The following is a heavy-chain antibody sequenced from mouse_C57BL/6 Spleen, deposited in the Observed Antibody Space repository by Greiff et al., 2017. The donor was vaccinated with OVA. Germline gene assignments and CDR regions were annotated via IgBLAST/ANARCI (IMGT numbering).Heavy chain of an antibody. Sequence: QVQLQQPGAELVKPGASVKLSCTASGYTFTSYSMHWVQQRPGQGLEWIGTIHPNSGSTNYTEKFKSKATLTVDKSPSTAYMQLSSLTSEDSAVDCCARHFDYWGQGTTVTVSS. CDR3: ARHFDY. J-gene: IGHJ2*01. V-gene: IGHV1-64*01. CDR2: IHPNSGST. CDR1: GYTFTSYS.